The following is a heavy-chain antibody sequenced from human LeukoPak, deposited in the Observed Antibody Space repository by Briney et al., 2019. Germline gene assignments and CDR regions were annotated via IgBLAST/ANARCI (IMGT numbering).Heavy chain of an antibody. CDR1: GYTFTGYY. D-gene: IGHD1-26*01. V-gene: IGHV1-2*02. Sequence: GASVKVSCKASGYTFTGYYMHWVRQAPGQGLEWMGWINPNSGGTNYAQKFQGRVTMTRDTSISTAYMELSRLRSDDTAVYYCARLGIVGATGAFDIWGQGTMVTVSS. CDR2: INPNSGGT. CDR3: ARLGIVGATGAFDI. J-gene: IGHJ3*02.